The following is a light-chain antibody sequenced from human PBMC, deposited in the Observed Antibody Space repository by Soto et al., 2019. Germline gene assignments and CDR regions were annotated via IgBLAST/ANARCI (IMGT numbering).Light chain of an antibody. V-gene: IGKV2-28*01. CDR3: MQALQTPRST. Sequence: DIVMTQSPLSLPVTPGEPASISCRSSQSLLHSNGYNYLDWYLQKPGQSPQLLIYLGSNRASGVPDRFSGSGSGTDFTLKISRVEAEDVGVYHCMQALQTPRSTFGQGTKLEIK. CDR2: LGS. J-gene: IGKJ2*01. CDR1: QSLLHSNGYNY.